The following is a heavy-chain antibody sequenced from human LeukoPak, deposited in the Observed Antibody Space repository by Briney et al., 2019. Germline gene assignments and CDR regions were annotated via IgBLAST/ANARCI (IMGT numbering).Heavy chain of an antibody. D-gene: IGHD5-18*01. CDR2: ISSSSTYI. J-gene: IGHJ4*02. V-gene: IGHV3-21*01. Sequence: GGSLRLSCAASGFTFSTYTMNWVRQAPGKGLEWVSSISSSSTYIYYADSVKGRFTISRDDAKGSLYLHMNSLRAEDTAVYYCARDNTAMVTDQFDYWGQGTLVTVSS. CDR1: GFTFSTYT. CDR3: ARDNTAMVTDQFDY.